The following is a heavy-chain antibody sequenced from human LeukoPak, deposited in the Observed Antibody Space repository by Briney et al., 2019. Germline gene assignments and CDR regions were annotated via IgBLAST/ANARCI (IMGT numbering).Heavy chain of an antibody. D-gene: IGHD3-10*01. CDR1: GYTFSSYG. CDR2: ISAYNGNT. Sequence: ASVKVSCKASGYTFSSYGISWVRQAPGQGFEWMGWISAYNGNTNYAQKFQGRVTMTRDTSTSTVYMELSSLRSEDTAVYYCARGSTSNYYGSGSYGYWGQGTLVTVSS. J-gene: IGHJ4*02. CDR3: ARGSTSNYYGSGSYGY. V-gene: IGHV1-18*01.